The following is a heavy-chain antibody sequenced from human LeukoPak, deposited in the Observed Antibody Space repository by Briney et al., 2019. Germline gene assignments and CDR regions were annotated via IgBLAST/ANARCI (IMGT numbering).Heavy chain of an antibody. Sequence: GGSLRLSCAASGFTVSSNYMTWVRQAPGKGLEWVSVIYSGGTTYYADSVEGRFTISRGTSRNTLYLQMNSLRAEDTAVYYCARGQSGDPAFDIWGQGTMVTVSS. CDR2: IYSGGTT. D-gene: IGHD4-17*01. CDR1: GFTVSSNY. V-gene: IGHV3-53*01. J-gene: IGHJ3*02. CDR3: ARGQSGDPAFDI.